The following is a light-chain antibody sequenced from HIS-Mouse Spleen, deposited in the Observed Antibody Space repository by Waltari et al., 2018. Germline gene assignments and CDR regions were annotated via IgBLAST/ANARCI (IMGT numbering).Light chain of an antibody. CDR3: QSYDSSLSGWV. V-gene: IGLV1-40*01. CDR2: GNS. CDR1: SSNIGAGYD. Sequence: QSVLTQPPSVSGAPGQRVTISCTGSSSNIGAGYDVHWYQQPPGTAPKLRIYGNSKRPPGVPDRFSGSKAGTAASLAITGLQAEDEADYYCQSYDSSLSGWVFGGGTKLTVL. J-gene: IGLJ3*02.